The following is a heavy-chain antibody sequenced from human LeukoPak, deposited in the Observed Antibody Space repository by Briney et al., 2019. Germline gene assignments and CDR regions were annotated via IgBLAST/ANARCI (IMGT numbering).Heavy chain of an antibody. CDR1: GFTFSSYS. CDR3: SRDGSGSDWSAFDI. CDR2: VRRKNKSYST. D-gene: IGHD1-26*01. V-gene: IGHV3-72*01. Sequence: AGGSLRLSCAASGFTFSSYSMNWVRQAPGKGLEWVGRVRRKNKSYSTKYAPSVEGRFTISRDDSQSSVYLQMNSLRSEDTAVYYCSRDGSGSDWSAFDIWGQGTVVIVSS. J-gene: IGHJ3*02.